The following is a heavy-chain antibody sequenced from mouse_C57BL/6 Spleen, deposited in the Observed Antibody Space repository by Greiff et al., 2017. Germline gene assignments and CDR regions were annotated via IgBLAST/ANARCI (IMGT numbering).Heavy chain of an antibody. J-gene: IGHJ4*01. CDR3: ARWNWDEGYAMDY. CDR1: GYTFTSYW. D-gene: IGHD4-1*01. CDR2: IYPGSGST. V-gene: IGHV1-55*01. Sequence: QVQLQQSGAELVKPGASVKMSCKASGYTFTSYWITWVKQRPGQGLEWIGDIYPGSGSTNYNEKFKSKATLTVDTSSSTAYMQLSSLTSEDSAVYYCARWNWDEGYAMDYWGQGTSVTVSS.